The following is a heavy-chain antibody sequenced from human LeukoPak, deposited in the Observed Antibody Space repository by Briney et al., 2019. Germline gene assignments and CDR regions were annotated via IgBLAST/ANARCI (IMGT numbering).Heavy chain of an antibody. J-gene: IGHJ4*02. CDR1: GDSISSFS. V-gene: IGHV4-59*01. D-gene: IGHD6-25*01. CDR3: ARGPSSGQYVSPLDY. CDR2: LYYSGTA. Sequence: SETLSLTCTVSGDSISSFSWSWIRQSPGKRLEWIGYLYYSGTANYNPSLRSRVTISSDTSKNQFSLKLSSLTAADTAMYYCARGPSSGQYVSPLDYWGQGTQVTVSS.